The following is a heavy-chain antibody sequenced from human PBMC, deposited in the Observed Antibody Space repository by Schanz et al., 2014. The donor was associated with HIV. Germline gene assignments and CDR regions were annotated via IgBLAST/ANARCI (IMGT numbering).Heavy chain of an antibody. CDR3: ARRPKRWLDQVNSAGAFDV. Sequence: QLYLQQWGSGLFKPAETLSLTCGVFGGSFSGYYWGWIRQSPEKGLEWIGEVSHSGSNNYNPSLKRRLTISLDPSKSQFSLKVKSVTAADTALYYCARRPKRWLDQVNSAGAFDVWGPGTLVTVSS. V-gene: IGHV4-34*01. CDR2: VSHSGSN. CDR1: GGSFSGYY. J-gene: IGHJ3*01. D-gene: IGHD5-12*01.